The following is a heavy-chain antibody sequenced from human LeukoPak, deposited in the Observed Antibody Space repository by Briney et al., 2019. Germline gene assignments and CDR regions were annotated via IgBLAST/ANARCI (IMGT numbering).Heavy chain of an antibody. J-gene: IGHJ6*02. Sequence: GESLKISCKGSGYSFTSYWIGWVRQMPGKGLEWMGIIYPGDSDTRYSPSFQGQVTISADKSISTAYLQWSSLKASDTAMYYCARVVQYCDSSGYSFYYGMDVWGQGTTVTVSS. CDR2: IYPGDSDT. D-gene: IGHD3-22*01. V-gene: IGHV5-51*01. CDR3: ARVVQYCDSSGYSFYYGMDV. CDR1: GYSFTSYW.